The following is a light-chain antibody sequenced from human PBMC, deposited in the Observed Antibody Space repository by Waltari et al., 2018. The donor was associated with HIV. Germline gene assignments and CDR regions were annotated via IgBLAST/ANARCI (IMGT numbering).Light chain of an antibody. CDR2: DVS. Sequence: QSALTPPASVSGSPGQSITISCTVTSRDVGGSKYVSWSQQHPGKAPKLMIFDVSNRPSGVSSRFSGSKAGNTASLTISGLQAEDEAHYFCSSYSSSTALVVFGGGTKVTVL. J-gene: IGLJ2*01. CDR3: SSYSSSTALVV. V-gene: IGLV2-14*03. CDR1: SRDVGGSKY.